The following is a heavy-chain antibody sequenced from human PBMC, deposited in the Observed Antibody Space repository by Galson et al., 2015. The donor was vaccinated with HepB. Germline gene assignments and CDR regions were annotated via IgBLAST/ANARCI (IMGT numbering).Heavy chain of an antibody. J-gene: IGHJ3*02. V-gene: IGHV1-46*03. Sequence: SVKVSCKASGGTFSSYAISWVRQAPGQGLEWMGIINPSGGSTSYAQKFQGRVTMTRDTSTSTVYMELSSLRSEDTAVYYCARDSGYSSSWYGAFDIWGQGTMVTVSS. CDR3: ARDSGYSSSWYGAFDI. CDR1: GGTFSSYA. D-gene: IGHD6-13*01. CDR2: INPSGGST.